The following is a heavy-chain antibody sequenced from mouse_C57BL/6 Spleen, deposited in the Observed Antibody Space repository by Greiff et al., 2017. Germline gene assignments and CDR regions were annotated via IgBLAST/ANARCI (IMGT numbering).Heavy chain of an antibody. J-gene: IGHJ3*01. CDR2: IDPSDSET. V-gene: IGHV1-52*01. Sequence: QVQLQQPGAELVRPGSSVKLSCKASGYTFTSYWMHWVKQRPIQGLEWIGNIDPSDSETHYNQKFKDKATLTVDKSSSTAYMQLSSLTSEDSAVYYCARGYYDYDEFAYWGQGTLVTVSA. CDR3: ARGYYDYDEFAY. D-gene: IGHD2-4*01. CDR1: GYTFTSYW.